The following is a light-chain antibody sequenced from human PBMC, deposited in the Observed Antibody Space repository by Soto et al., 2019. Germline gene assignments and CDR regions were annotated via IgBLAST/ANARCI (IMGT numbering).Light chain of an antibody. CDR2: GAS. V-gene: IGKV1-9*01. J-gene: IGKJ5*01. CDR1: QGLSSY. Sequence: IQLTQSPASLSACVGDTVTLTCRASQGLSSYLAWYQQKPGTAPKRLISGASTLQSGVPSRFSGSGSGTDFTLTISSLQPEDFATYYCRQLNNYPITFGQGTRLEIK. CDR3: RQLNNYPIT.